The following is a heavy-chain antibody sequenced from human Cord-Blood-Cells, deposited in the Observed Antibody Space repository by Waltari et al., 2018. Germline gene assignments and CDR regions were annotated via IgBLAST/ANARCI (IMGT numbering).Heavy chain of an antibody. CDR2: INHSGST. CDR1: GGSFSGYY. Sequence: QVQLQQWGAGLLKPSETLSLTCAVHGGSFSGYYWRWIRQPPGKGLEWIGEINHSGSTNYNPSLKSRVTISVDTSKNQFSLKLSSVTAADTAVYYCARDPGRYSGYDDAFDIWGQGTMVTVSS. J-gene: IGHJ3*02. V-gene: IGHV4-34*01. D-gene: IGHD5-12*01. CDR3: ARDPGRYSGYDDAFDI.